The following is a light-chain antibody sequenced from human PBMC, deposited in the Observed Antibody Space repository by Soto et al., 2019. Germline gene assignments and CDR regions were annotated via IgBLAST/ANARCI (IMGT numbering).Light chain of an antibody. J-gene: IGKJ4*01. Sequence: DIVMTQSPDSLAVSLGERATINCKSSQSVLRSSSNKNYLAWYQQKSGQPPKLLIYWASTRGSGVPDRFSGSGSGTDFTLTISSLQAEDVAVYYCQQHCQTPNTFGGGTKVEIK. CDR1: QSVLRSSSNKNY. CDR3: QQHCQTPNT. V-gene: IGKV4-1*01. CDR2: WAS.